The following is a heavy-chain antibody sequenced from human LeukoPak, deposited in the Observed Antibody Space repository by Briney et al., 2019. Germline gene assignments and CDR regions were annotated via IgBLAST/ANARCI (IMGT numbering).Heavy chain of an antibody. D-gene: IGHD6-6*01. CDR3: ARSTGIAARRRHGGAFDI. CDR1: GGSFSGYY. CDR2: INHSGST. Sequence: SETLSLTCAVYGGSFSGYYWSWIRQPPGKGLEWIGEINHSGSTNYDPSLKSRVTISVDTSKNQFSLKLSSVTAADTAVYYCARSTGIAARRRHGGAFDIWGQGTMVTVSS. V-gene: IGHV4-34*01. J-gene: IGHJ3*02.